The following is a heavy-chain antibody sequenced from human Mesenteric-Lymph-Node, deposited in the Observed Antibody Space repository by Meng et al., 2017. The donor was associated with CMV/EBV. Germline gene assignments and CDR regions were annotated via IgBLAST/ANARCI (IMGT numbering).Heavy chain of an antibody. D-gene: IGHD2-2*03. V-gene: IGHV1-69*05. J-gene: IGHJ6*02. CDR3: ARDRLDIVVVPAAYYYYYGMDV. CDR1: GGTFSSYA. Sequence: SVKVSCKASGGTFSSYAIRWVRQAPGQGLEWMGGIIPIFGTANHAQKFQGRVTITTDESTSTAYMELSSLRSEDTAVYYCARDRLDIVVVPAAYYYYYGMDVWGQGTTVTVSS. CDR2: IIPIFGTA.